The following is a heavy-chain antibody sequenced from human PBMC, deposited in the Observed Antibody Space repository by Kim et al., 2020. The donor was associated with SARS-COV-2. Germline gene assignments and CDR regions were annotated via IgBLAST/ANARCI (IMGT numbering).Heavy chain of an antibody. CDR3: AKDFLFGDYTTYFDY. D-gene: IGHD3-16*01. V-gene: IGHV3-30*18. CDR2: ISYDGREK. J-gene: IGHJ4*02. Sequence: GGSLRLSCTVSGFSFSVYGMHWVRQAPGKGLEWMAVISYDGREKYYAESVQGRFTISRDNSRNTLYLQMDSLRPEDTAVYYCAKDFLFGDYTTYFDYWGQGTLVSVS. CDR1: GFSFSVYG.